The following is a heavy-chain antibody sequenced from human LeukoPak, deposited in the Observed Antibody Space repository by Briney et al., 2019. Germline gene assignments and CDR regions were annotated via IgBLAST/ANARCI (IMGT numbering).Heavy chain of an antibody. CDR3: ARDVHPGYSSGWYVSTDNLHKYSGSYYSLDY. D-gene: IGHD6-19*01. CDR1: GFTFSSYA. Sequence: GGSLRLSCAASGFTFSSYAMHWVRQAPGKGLEGGAVISYDGSNKYYADSVKGRFTISRDNSKNTLYLQMNSLRAEDTAVYYCARDVHPGYSSGWYVSTDNLHKYSGSYYSLDYWGQGTLVTVSS. CDR2: ISYDGSNK. J-gene: IGHJ4*02. V-gene: IGHV3-30*04.